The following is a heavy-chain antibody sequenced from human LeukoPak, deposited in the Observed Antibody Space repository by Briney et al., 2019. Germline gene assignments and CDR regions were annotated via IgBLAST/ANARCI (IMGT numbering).Heavy chain of an antibody. Sequence: GGSLRLSCAASGFTLKIYRMHWVRQAPGKGLEWMSVISHDGGDKNNADSVKGRFIISRDNSKNTIYLQLNSLRPEDTAMYYCAREGVQTTVDAFDVWGLGTMVIVSS. V-gene: IGHV3-30*03. D-gene: IGHD4-17*01. CDR3: AREGVQTTVDAFDV. CDR2: ISHDGGDK. CDR1: GFTLKIYR. J-gene: IGHJ3*01.